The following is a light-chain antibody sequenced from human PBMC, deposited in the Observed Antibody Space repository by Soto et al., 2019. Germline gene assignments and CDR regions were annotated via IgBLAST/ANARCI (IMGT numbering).Light chain of an antibody. CDR2: EVS. J-gene: IGKJ2*01. Sequence: DIQMTQSPSTLSASVGDRVTITCRASRSAGEWLAWYQQKPGKAPTLLIYEVSSLQSGVPSRFSGSGSETDFSLTIDSLQPDDFATYYCQQFNSHPYTFGPGTKVEIK. CDR3: QQFNSHPYT. V-gene: IGKV1-5*03. CDR1: RSAGEW.